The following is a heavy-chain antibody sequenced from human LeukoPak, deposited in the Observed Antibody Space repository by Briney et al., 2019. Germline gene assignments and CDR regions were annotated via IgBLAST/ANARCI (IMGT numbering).Heavy chain of an antibody. J-gene: IGHJ4*02. V-gene: IGHV3-33*01. CDR2: IWYDGSNK. D-gene: IGHD3-10*01. Sequence: QPGRRLRLSCAPPGFTFSRYGMHSVRQAPGKGLEWVAVIWYDGSNKYYADSVKGRFTISRDNSKNTLYLQMNSLRAEDTAVYYCARYGSGSTIDYWGQGTLVTVSS. CDR1: GFTFSRYG. CDR3: ARYGSGSTIDY.